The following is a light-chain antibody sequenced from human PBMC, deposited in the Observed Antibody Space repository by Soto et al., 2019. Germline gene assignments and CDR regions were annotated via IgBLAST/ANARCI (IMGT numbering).Light chain of an antibody. Sequence: EIVLTESPATLSLSRGERATLSFRASRSGGSYCAWYQKKPGQDXRLLXXXASKRATGLPDRFSGSGSGTDFNLTSSSLEPEDFAVYYCQKRSNWPPSITFGQGTRLEIK. V-gene: IGKV3-11*01. CDR3: QKRSNWPPSIT. CDR2: XAS. CDR1: RSGGSY. J-gene: IGKJ5*01.